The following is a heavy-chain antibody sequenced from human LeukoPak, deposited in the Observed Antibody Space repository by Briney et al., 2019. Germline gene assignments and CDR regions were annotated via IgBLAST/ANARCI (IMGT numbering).Heavy chain of an antibody. CDR1: GYTFTGYY. V-gene: IGHV1-2*02. J-gene: IGHJ5*02. CDR2: INPNSGGT. Sequence: GASVTVSCKASGYTFTGYYMHWVRQAPGQGLEWMGWINPNSGGTNYAQKFQGRVTMTRDTSISTAYMELSRLRSDDTAVHYCARGILGYCSSTSCYDWFDPWGQGTLVTVSS. D-gene: IGHD2-2*01. CDR3: ARGILGYCSSTSCYDWFDP.